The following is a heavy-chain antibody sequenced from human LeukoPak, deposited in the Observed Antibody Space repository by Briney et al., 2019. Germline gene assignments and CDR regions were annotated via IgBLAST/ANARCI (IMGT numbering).Heavy chain of an antibody. J-gene: IGHJ4*02. V-gene: IGHV4-59*08. CDR1: GGSISNYY. D-gene: IGHD3-22*01. CDR3: ASSYNYDSSGYSYFDY. CDR2: IYYTGST. Sequence: PSETLSLTCTVSGGSISNYYWNWIRQPPGKGLEWIGYIYYTGSTKYNPSLKSRVTISVDTSKNQFSLKLSSVTAADTAVYYCASSYNYDSSGYSYFDYWGQGTLVTVSS.